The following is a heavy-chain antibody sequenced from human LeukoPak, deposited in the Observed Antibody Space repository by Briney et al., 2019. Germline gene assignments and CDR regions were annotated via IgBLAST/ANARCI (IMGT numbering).Heavy chain of an antibody. Sequence: SETLSLTCTVSGGSVTSYYCNWVRQPPGRGLEWIGYIYYSGGTNYNPSLESRVTISLDTAKNQFSLKLRSVTAEDTAVYYCVTTGATSPSSASWFNIEYWGQGTLVPVSS. CDR1: GGSVTSYY. CDR3: VTTGATSPSSASWFNIEY. J-gene: IGHJ4*02. CDR2: IYYSGGT. D-gene: IGHD6-13*01. V-gene: IGHV4-59*08.